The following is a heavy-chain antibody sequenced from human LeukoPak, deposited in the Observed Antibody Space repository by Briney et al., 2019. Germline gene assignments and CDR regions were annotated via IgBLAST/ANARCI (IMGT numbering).Heavy chain of an antibody. CDR2: VSADGRTQ. CDR3: ARGLRFLEWLSPFDY. Sequence: PGGSLRLSCAASGFTFRTYSIHWVRQAPGKGLEWVTVVSADGRTQLYSDSVKGRFTISRDNSLNTLHLQMNSLRAEDTAVYYCARGLRFLEWLSPFDYWGQGTLVTVSS. D-gene: IGHD3-3*01. V-gene: IGHV3-30*03. J-gene: IGHJ4*02. CDR1: GFTFRTYS.